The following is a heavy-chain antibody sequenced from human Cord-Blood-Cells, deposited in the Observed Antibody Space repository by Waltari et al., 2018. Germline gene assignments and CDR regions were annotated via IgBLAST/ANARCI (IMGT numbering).Heavy chain of an antibody. J-gene: IGHJ4*02. CDR3: ARESGYYFDY. V-gene: IGHV1-2*02. D-gene: IGHD3-3*01. CDR2: INPNSGGT. Sequence: MHWVRQAPGQGLEWMGWINPNSGGTNYAQKFQGRVTMTRDTSISTAYMELSRLRSDDTAVYYCARESGYYFDYWGQGTLVTVSS.